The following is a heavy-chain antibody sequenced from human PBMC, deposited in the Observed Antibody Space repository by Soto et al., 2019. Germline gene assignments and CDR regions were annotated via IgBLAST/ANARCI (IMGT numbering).Heavy chain of an antibody. D-gene: IGHD6-19*01. Sequence: NPSETLSLTCAVYGEYFSTYYWNWIRQSPGKGLEWIGETNHTGRNNYNPSLKSRVTMSIDMSKNQFSLKLSSVTAADTAVYYCARGGSSDWQVALDIWGQGTMVTVSS. V-gene: IGHV4-34*01. CDR2: TNHTGRN. J-gene: IGHJ3*02. CDR1: GEYFSTYY. CDR3: ARGGSSDWQVALDI.